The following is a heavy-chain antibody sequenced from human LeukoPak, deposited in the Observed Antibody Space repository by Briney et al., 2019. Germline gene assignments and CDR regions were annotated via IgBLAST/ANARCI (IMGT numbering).Heavy chain of an antibody. CDR2: ISRSGDNT. CDR3: AKAGANWFDP. V-gene: IGHV3-23*01. D-gene: IGHD3-10*01. Sequence: GGSLRPSCAASGFTFSGYAMSRVRQAPGKGLQWVSTISRSGDNTYYADSVKGRFTISRDNSKNTLYVQMNSLRAEDSAIYYCAKAGANWFDPWGQGTLVTVSS. J-gene: IGHJ5*02. CDR1: GFTFSGYA.